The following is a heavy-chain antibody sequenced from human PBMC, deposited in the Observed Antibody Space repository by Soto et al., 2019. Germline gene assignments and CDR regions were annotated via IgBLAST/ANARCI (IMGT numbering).Heavy chain of an antibody. D-gene: IGHD1-26*01. J-gene: IGHJ4*02. CDR1: GFSFRIYA. Sequence: EVQILESGGGLAQPGGSLRLSCAASGFSFRIYAMNWFRQAPGKGLEWVSVMIGDGTSWDYADSVRGRFTISRDNSKNTLYLQMNNLRTEDTAVYYCAKDLRPHGRYDLDSGGQGTLVMVSS. CDR2: MIGDGTSW. CDR3: AKDLRPHGRYDLDS. V-gene: IGHV3-23*01.